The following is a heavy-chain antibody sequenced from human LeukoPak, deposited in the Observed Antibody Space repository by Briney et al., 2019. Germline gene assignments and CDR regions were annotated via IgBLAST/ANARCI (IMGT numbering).Heavy chain of an antibody. CDR3: ARGGSYDILTGYAPYRFDY. Sequence: ASVKVSCKASGYTFTSYDINWVRQATGQGLEWMGWMNPNSGNTGYAQKFQGRVTMTRNTSMSTAYMELSSLRSEDTAVYYCARGGSYDILTGYAPYRFDYWGQGTLVTVSS. CDR1: GYTFTSYD. D-gene: IGHD3-9*01. V-gene: IGHV1-8*01. CDR2: MNPNSGNT. J-gene: IGHJ4*02.